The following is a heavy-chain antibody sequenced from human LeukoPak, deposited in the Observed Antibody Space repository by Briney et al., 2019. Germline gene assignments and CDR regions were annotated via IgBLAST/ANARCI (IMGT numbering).Heavy chain of an antibody. J-gene: IGHJ3*02. CDR2: ISSSSYI. Sequence: GGSLRLSCAASGFTFSSYSMNWVRQAPGKGLEWVASISSSSYIYYADSMKGRFTISRDNAKNSLCLQMNSLRAEDTAVYYCARDSSGWYGAFDIWGQGTMVTVSS. D-gene: IGHD6-19*01. CDR1: GFTFSSYS. V-gene: IGHV3-21*01. CDR3: ARDSSGWYGAFDI.